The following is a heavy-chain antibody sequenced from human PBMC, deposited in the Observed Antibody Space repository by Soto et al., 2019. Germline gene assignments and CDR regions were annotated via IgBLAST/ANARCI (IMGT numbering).Heavy chain of an antibody. CDR3: ARHVVVVTANLYYFDH. CDR1: GGSISSSSHY. V-gene: IGHV4-39*01. J-gene: IGHJ4*02. Sequence: QLQLQESGPGLVKPSETLSLTCTVSGGSISSSSHYWGWIRQPPGKGLEWIGSISKSETTYYNPSLKRRVTISVTTFKHQFSLRLRSVTAADTAVYYCARHVVVVTANLYYFDHWGQGTLVTVSS. CDR2: ISKSETT. D-gene: IGHD2-21*02.